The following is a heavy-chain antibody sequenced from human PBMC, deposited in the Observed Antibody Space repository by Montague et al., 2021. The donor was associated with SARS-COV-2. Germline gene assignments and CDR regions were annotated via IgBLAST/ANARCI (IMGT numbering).Heavy chain of an antibody. Sequence: FLRLSCAASGFTFNSYTMHWVRQAPGKGLEWVSSISGSGADIYYAPSLKGRFTISRDNARNSLFLQMSRLRADDTAQYYCARWRWQQSEFDYWGQGTLVTVSS. CDR3: ARWRWQQSEFDY. CDR1: GFTFNSYT. J-gene: IGHJ4*02. D-gene: IGHD5-24*01. V-gene: IGHV3-21*06. CDR2: ISGSGADI.